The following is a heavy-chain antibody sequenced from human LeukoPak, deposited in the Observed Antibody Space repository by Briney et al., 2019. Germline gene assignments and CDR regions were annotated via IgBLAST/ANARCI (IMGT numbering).Heavy chain of an antibody. Sequence: PGGSLRLSCAASGFTFSSYWMSWVRQAPGKGLEWVANIKQDGSEKYYVDSVKGRFTISRDNAKNSLYLQMNSLRAEDTAVYYCARGPRRIVGALGYFDCWGQGTLVTVSS. V-gene: IGHV3-7*01. CDR1: GFTFSSYW. D-gene: IGHD1-26*01. CDR3: ARGPRRIVGALGYFDC. CDR2: IKQDGSEK. J-gene: IGHJ4*02.